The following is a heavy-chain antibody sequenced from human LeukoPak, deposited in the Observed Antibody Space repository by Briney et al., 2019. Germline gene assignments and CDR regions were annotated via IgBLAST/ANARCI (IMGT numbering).Heavy chain of an antibody. CDR1: GFTFSGYS. Sequence: PGGSLRLSCAASGFTFSGYSMNWVRQAPGKGLEWVSSISSSSSYIYYADSVKGRFTISKDNAKNSLYLQMNSLRAEDTAVYYCARDYVRYFDLWGRGTLVTVSS. J-gene: IGHJ2*01. D-gene: IGHD3-16*01. CDR3: ARDYVRYFDL. V-gene: IGHV3-21*01. CDR2: ISSSSSYI.